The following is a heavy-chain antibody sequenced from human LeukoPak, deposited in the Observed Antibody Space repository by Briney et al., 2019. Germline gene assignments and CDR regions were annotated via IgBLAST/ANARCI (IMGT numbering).Heavy chain of an antibody. D-gene: IGHD2-2*01. V-gene: IGHV1-69*01. CDR2: IIPIFGTA. J-gene: IGHJ5*02. Sequence: ASVKVSCKASGGTFSSYAISWVRQAPGQGLEWMGGIIPIFGTANYAQKFQGRVTITADESTSTAYMELSSLRSEDTAVYYCARGVVVVPAARDRWFDPRGQGTLVTVSS. CDR3: ARGVVVVPAARDRWFDP. CDR1: GGTFSSYA.